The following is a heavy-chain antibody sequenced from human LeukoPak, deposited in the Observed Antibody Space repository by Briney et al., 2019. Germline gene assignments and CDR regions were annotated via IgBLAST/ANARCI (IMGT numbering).Heavy chain of an antibody. Sequence: SGGSLRLSCAASGFIFSSYTMNWVRQAPGKGLEWVSFISSSSSYIYHADSVKGRFTISRDNAKNSLYLQMNSLRAEDTAVYYCAKDQYYYDSSGYYPDAFDIWGQGTMVTVSS. CDR1: GFIFSSYT. D-gene: IGHD3-22*01. CDR3: AKDQYYYDSSGYYPDAFDI. J-gene: IGHJ3*02. CDR2: ISSSSSYI. V-gene: IGHV3-21*04.